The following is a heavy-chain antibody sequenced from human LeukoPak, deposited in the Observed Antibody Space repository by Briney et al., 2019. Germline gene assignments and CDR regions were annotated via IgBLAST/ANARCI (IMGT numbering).Heavy chain of an antibody. Sequence: GASVKVSCKASGYTFTSYDINWVRQATGQGLEWMGWMNPNSGNTGYAQKFQGRVTMTRNTSISTAYMELSSLRSEDTAVYYCASKGVAVAGSFDYWGQGTLVTVSS. D-gene: IGHD6-19*01. CDR3: ASKGVAVAGSFDY. CDR1: GYTFTSYD. CDR2: MNPNSGNT. J-gene: IGHJ4*02. V-gene: IGHV1-8*01.